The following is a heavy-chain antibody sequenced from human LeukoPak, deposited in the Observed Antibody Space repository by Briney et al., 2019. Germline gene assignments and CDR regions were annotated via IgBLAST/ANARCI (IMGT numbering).Heavy chain of an antibody. J-gene: IGHJ3*02. CDR3: VSDRETQEQI. V-gene: IGHV3-64D*09. D-gene: IGHD1-26*01. CDR2: ISYNGDST. Sequence: GGALRLSCSGSGFTFSRHNMHWVGQAPGKGLEYVSDISYNGDSTYYVDSVKGRFTISRDNSKNTLDLQMSSLRPEDTAVYYCVSDRETQEQIWGPGTLVTVSS. CDR1: GFTFSRHN.